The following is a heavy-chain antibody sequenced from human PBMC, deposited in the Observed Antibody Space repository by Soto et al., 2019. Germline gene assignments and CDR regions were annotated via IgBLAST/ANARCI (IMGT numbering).Heavy chain of an antibody. Sequence: GGSLRLSCAASGFTFSSYSMNWVRQAPGKWLEWVSSISSSSSYIYYADSVKGRFTISRDNAKNSLYLQMNSLRAEDTAVYCCARVARLEWLLSTYYFDYWGQGXLVTVYS. D-gene: IGHD3-3*01. CDR2: ISSSSSYI. CDR3: ARVARLEWLLSTYYFDY. CDR1: GFTFSSYS. J-gene: IGHJ4*02. V-gene: IGHV3-21*01.